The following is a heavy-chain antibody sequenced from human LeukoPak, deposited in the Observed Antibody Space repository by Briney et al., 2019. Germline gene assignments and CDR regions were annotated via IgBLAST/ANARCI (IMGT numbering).Heavy chain of an antibody. V-gene: IGHV1-2*02. CDR1: GYTFTGYY. J-gene: IGHJ4*02. CDR3: AKDRGPQWWGSFDY. D-gene: IGHD3-16*01. Sequence: GASVKVSYKASGYTFTGYYIHWVRQAPGQGLEWMGWINPHSGDTNYAQSFQGRVTMTRDTSISTVYMDLSRLRSDDTAVYYCAKDRGPQWWGSFDYWGQGTLVTVSS. CDR2: INPHSGDT.